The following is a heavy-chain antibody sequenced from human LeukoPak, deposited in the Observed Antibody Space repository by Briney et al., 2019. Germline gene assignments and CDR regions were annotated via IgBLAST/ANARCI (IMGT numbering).Heavy chain of an antibody. J-gene: IGHJ4*02. CDR2: ISTDGYTT. CDR3: VVGGSPGY. D-gene: IGHD2-15*01. V-gene: IGHV3-74*01. CDR1: GLAFSAYK. Sequence: GGSLRLSCAASGLAFSAYKMHWVRQAPRKGLVWVSRISTDGYTTDYTDFVQGRFTASRDNTKNTWSLEMNSLRAEDTAVYYCVVGGSPGYWGQGTLATVSS.